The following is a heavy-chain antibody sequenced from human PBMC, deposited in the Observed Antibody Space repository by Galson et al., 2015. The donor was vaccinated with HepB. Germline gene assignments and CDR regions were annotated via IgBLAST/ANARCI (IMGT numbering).Heavy chain of an antibody. Sequence: SLRLSCATSGFTFGDYAMSWFRQAPGKGLECVGFIRSRVYSETIEYAASVKGRFTISRDDSKSVAYPQMSSLKTEDTAVYYCTRFYNKHRIFGVANYFDYWGQGTLVTASS. CDR3: TRFYNKHRIFGVANYFDY. V-gene: IGHV3-49*03. J-gene: IGHJ4*02. CDR2: IRSRVYSETI. CDR1: GFTFGDYA. D-gene: IGHD3-3*02.